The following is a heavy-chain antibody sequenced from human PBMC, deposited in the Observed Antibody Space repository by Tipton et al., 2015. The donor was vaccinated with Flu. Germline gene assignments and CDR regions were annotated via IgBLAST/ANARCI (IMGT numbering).Heavy chain of an antibody. J-gene: IGHJ4*02. CDR2: IWYDGSNK. V-gene: IGHV3-33*01. CDR3: ARGYDILTDGGGYFDY. CDR1: GFTFSSYA. D-gene: IGHD3-9*01. Sequence: SGFTFSSYAMHWVRQAPGKGLEWVAGIWYDGSNKYYADSVKGRFTISRDNSKNTLHLQMNSLRAEDTAVYYCARGYDILTDGGGYFDYWGQGTLVTVSS.